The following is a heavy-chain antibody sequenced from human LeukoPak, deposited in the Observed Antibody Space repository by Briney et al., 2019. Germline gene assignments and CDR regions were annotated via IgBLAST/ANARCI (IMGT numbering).Heavy chain of an antibody. CDR1: GDTFSSSA. CDR3: ARDQGLTAPPPYGLDV. Sequence: ASVKVSCKTSGDTFSSSAITWVRQAPGQGLEWMGRIIPALNITSYAQKFQGRVTITADTSTSTAYMELSSLRSEETAVYYCARDQGLTAPPPYGLDVWGQGTTVTVSS. D-gene: IGHD5-18*01. V-gene: IGHV1-69*04. J-gene: IGHJ6*02. CDR2: IIPALNIT.